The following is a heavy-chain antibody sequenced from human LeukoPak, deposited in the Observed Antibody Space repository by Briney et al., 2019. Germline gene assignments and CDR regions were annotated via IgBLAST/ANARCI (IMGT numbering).Heavy chain of an antibody. CDR1: GFTFSSYW. V-gene: IGHV3-21*01. D-gene: IGHD3-10*01. J-gene: IGHJ4*02. CDR2: ISSSSSYI. CDR3: AREDGSGRYY. Sequence: GGSLRLSCAASGFTFSSYWMSWVRQAPGKGLEWVSSISSSSSYIYYADSVKGRCIISRDNAKNSLYLQMNSLRAEDTAVYYCAREDGSGRYYWGQGTLVTVSS.